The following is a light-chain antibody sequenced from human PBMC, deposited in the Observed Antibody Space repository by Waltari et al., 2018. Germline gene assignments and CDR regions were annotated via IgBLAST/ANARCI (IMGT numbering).Light chain of an antibody. CDR2: SNN. CDR1: TSNIGSHT. Sequence: QSVLTQPPSASGPPGQRVAFSCSGSTSNIGSHTVNWYQQLPGMAPRLLISSNNQRPSGVPDRFSGSKSGTSASLAISGLQSDDEGDYFCATWDATLKGVLFGGGTRLTVL. CDR3: ATWDATLKGVL. V-gene: IGLV1-44*01. J-gene: IGLJ2*01.